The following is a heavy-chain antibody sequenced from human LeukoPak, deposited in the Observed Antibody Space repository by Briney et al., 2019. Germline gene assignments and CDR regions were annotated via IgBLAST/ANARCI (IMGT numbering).Heavy chain of an antibody. D-gene: IGHD1/OR15-1a*01. CDR3: ANTNLTLAFDI. V-gene: IGHV3-74*01. Sequence: PGGSLRLSCAASGFTFSIYWMHWVRQAPGNGLVWVSRINSDGSTTTYADSVKGRFTISRDNAKNTLYLQMNGLRAEDTAVYYCANTNLTLAFDIRGQGTMVTVSS. J-gene: IGHJ3*02. CDR1: GFTFSIYW. CDR2: INSDGSTT.